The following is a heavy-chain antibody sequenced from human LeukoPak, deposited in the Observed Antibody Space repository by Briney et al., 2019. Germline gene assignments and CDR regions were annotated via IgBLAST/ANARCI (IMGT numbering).Heavy chain of an antibody. CDR2: IIPILGIA. V-gene: IGHV1-69*04. D-gene: IGHD3-10*01. CDR1: GGTFSSYA. Sequence: GSSVKVSCKASGGTFSSYAISWVRQAPGQGLEWMGRIIPILGIANYAQKFQGRVTITADKSTSTAYMELSRLRSDDTAVYYCARDKYYYYYYGMDVWGQGTTVTVSS. CDR3: ARDKYYYYYYGMDV. J-gene: IGHJ6*02.